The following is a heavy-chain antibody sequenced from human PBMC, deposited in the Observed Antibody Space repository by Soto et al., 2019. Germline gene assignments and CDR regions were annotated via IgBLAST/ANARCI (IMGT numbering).Heavy chain of an antibody. CDR1: GYTFTSHA. V-gene: IGHV1-3*01. D-gene: IGHD6-6*01. CDR2: IHAGNGKT. J-gene: IGHJ4*01. Sequence: AAVKVSCKSSGYTFTSHAIHWVRQAPGERLECMGWIHAGNGKTKYSQSFQGRVTFTSDTSASTAYMELSSLKSEDTAVYYCARRGLVAAPYFDYGG. CDR3: ARRGLVAAPYFDY.